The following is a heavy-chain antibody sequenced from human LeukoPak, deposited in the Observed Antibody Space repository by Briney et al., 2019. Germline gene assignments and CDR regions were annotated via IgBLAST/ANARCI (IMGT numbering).Heavy chain of an antibody. J-gene: IGHJ4*02. V-gene: IGHV4-59*01. D-gene: IGHD5-24*01. CDR2: IYYSGST. CDR1: GGSISSYY. CDR3: ARAASSRNGYNFDY. Sequence: SETLSLTCTVSGGSISSYYWSWIRQPPGKGLEWIGYIYYSGSTSYNPSLKSRVTISVDTSKNQFSLKLSSVTAADTAVYYCARAASSRNGYNFDYWGRGTLLTVSS.